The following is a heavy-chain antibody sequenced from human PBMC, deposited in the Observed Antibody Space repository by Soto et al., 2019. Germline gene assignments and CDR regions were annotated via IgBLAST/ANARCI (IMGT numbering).Heavy chain of an antibody. CDR1: GGSISNHY. V-gene: IGHV4-59*08. CDR2: IYSTGNT. D-gene: IGHD5-12*01. CDR3: ARHDRDIVAPFDL. J-gene: IGHJ4*02. Sequence: SETLSLTCTVSGGSISNHYWSWIRQPPGEGLEWIGYIYSTGNTNSTPSLKSRVTISVDTSKNQFSLKLTSVTAADTAVYYCARHDRDIVAPFDLWGQGTLVTVSS.